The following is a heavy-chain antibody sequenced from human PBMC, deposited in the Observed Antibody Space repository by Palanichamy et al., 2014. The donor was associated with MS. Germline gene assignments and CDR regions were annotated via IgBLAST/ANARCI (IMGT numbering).Heavy chain of an antibody. J-gene: IGHJ4*02. V-gene: IGHV3-23*01. Sequence: GDLVQPGGSLRLSCAASGFTFSRYAMSWVRQAPGKGLEWVSAISGSGDGKYYTDSVKGRFTISRDNSKNTLYMQMSTLRAEDTAVYYCAKASYGGYIGGHFDSWGQGTLVTVSS. CDR3: AKASYGGYIGGHFDS. CDR2: ISGSGDGK. D-gene: IGHD5-12*01. CDR1: GFTFSRYA.